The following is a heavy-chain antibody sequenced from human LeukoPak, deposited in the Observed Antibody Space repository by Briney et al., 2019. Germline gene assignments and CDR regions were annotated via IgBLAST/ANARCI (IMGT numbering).Heavy chain of an antibody. CDR3: TRVILLWFGESYYSDY. CDR2: IRSKAYGGTT. V-gene: IGHV3-49*04. J-gene: IGHJ4*02. Sequence: GGSLRLSCTASGFTFGDYAMSWVRQAPGKGLEWVGFIRSKAYGGTTEYAASVKGRFTISRDDSKSIAYLQMNSQKTEDTAVYYCTRVILLWFGESYYSDYWGQGTLVTVSS. CDR1: GFTFGDYA. D-gene: IGHD3-10*01.